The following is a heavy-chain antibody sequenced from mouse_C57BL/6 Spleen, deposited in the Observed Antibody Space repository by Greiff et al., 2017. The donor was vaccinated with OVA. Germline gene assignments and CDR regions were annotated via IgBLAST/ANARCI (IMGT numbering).Heavy chain of an antibody. J-gene: IGHJ4*01. V-gene: IGHV1-62-2*01. Sequence: VQLQQSGAELVKPGASVKLSCKASGYTFTEYTIHWVKQTSGQGLEWIGWFYPGSGSIKYNEKFKDKATLTADKSSSTVYMELSRLTSEDSAVYFCARHEMRAYGSTDYYAMDYWGQGTSVTVSS. D-gene: IGHD1-1*01. CDR3: ARHEMRAYGSTDYYAMDY. CDR2: FYPGSGSI. CDR1: GYTFTEYT.